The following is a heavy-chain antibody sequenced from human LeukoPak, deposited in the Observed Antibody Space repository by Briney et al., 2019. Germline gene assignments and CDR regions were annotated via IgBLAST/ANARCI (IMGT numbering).Heavy chain of an antibody. CDR2: ILYTGTT. Sequence: ASETLSLTCTVSGGSISSNSYYWGWIRQPPGKGLEWIGTILYTGTTFYNPSLKSRVTISVDTSRTQFSLKLNSVTAADTAVYYCARQEVGAGYCSRTGCYEPHWFDPWGQGTPVTVSS. CDR1: GGSISSNSYY. D-gene: IGHD2-2*01. V-gene: IGHV4-39*01. CDR3: ARQEVGAGYCSRTGCYEPHWFDP. J-gene: IGHJ5*02.